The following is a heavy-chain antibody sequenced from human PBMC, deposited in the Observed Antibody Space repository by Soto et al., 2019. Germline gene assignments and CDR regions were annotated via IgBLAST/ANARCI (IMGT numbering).Heavy chain of an antibody. CDR2: IKGDEIST. D-gene: IGHD3-10*01. CDR3: ARGALGSYYNDY. V-gene: IGHV3-74*01. J-gene: IGHJ4*02. CDR1: GFTFSSYW. Sequence: EVQLVESGGGLAQSGGSLRLSCAASGFTFSSYWIHWVRQAPGKGLVWVSRIKGDEISTNYADSVKGRFTISRDNAKDTVFLQMSDLRAEDTAVYYCARGALGSYYNDYWGQGILVTVSS.